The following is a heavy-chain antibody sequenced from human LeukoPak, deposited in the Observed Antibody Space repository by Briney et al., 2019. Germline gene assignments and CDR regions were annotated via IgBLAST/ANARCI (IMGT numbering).Heavy chain of an antibody. CDR2: VSHNGGTT. Sequence: GGSLRLSCAASGFTFSSYTMHWVRQAPRKGLEYVSAVSHNGGTTYYANSVKGRFTISRDNSKNTLYLQMGSLRAEDMAVYYCGAKLYSSSWYAAPDYMDVWGKGTTVTVSS. CDR1: GFTFSSYT. D-gene: IGHD6-13*01. V-gene: IGHV3-64*01. CDR3: GAKLYSSSWYAAPDYMDV. J-gene: IGHJ6*03.